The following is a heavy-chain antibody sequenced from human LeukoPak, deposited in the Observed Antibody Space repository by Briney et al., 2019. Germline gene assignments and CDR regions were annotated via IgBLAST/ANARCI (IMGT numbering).Heavy chain of an antibody. CDR3: ARGGTNRYSGSYYSY. CDR1: GGSISSGGYS. J-gene: IGHJ4*02. D-gene: IGHD1-26*01. V-gene: IGHV4-30-2*01. CDR2: IYHSGST. Sequence: SQTLSLTCAVSGGSISSGGYSWSWIRQPPGKGLEWIGEIYHSGSTNYNPSLKSRVTISVDKSKNQFSLKLSSVTAADTAVYYCARGGTNRYSGSYYSYWGQGTLVTVSS.